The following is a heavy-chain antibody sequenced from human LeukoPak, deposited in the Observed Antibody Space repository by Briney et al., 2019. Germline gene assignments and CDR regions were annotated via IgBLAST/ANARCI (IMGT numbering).Heavy chain of an antibody. V-gene: IGHV4-59*01. J-gene: IGHJ4*02. CDR3: ARAYCGGDSYPLSHFDY. CDR2: IYYSGST. D-gene: IGHD2-21*02. CDR1: GGSISSYY. Sequence: SETLSLTCTVSGGSISSYYWSWIRQPPGKGLEWIGYIYYSGSTNYNPSLKSRVTISVDTSKNQFSLKLSSVTAADTAVYYCARAYCGGDSYPLSHFDYWGQGTLVTVSS.